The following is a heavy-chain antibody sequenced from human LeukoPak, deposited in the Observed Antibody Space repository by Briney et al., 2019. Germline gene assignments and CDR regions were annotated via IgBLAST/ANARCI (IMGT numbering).Heavy chain of an antibody. V-gene: IGHV3-21*01. CDR2: ISSSSSYI. Sequence: GGSLRLSCAASGFTFSSYSMNWVRQAPGKGLEWVSSISSSSSYIYYADSVKGRFTISRDNAKNSLYLQMNSLRAEDTAVYYCEAEGPAATWFDPWGQGTLVTVSS. D-gene: IGHD2-2*01. CDR1: GFTFSSYS. J-gene: IGHJ5*02. CDR3: EAEGPAATWFDP.